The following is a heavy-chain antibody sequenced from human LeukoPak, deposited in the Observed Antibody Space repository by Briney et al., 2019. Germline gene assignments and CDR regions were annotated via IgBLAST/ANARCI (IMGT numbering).Heavy chain of an antibody. Sequence: GASVKVSCKASGYTFTSYYMHWVRQAPGQGLEWMGIINPSGGSTSYAQKLRGRVTMTRDTSTSTVYMELSSLRSEDTAVYYRARLSTGYSGYDLGRGVFDYWGQGTLVTVSS. J-gene: IGHJ4*02. D-gene: IGHD5-12*01. CDR2: INPSGGST. CDR1: GYTFTSYY. V-gene: IGHV1-46*01. CDR3: ARLSTGYSGYDLGRGVFDY.